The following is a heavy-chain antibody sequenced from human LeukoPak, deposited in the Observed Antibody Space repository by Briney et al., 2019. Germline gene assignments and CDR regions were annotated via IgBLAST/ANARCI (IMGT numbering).Heavy chain of an antibody. D-gene: IGHD6-25*01. Sequence: PGGSLRLSCAACRFIFSSYAMRCVRHAPGKGLEWVSAISGSGSNTYYAGSVRGRFTTSRDTSKRTVYLKMTSLRVEDTAVYYCAPLAANIFDYWGQGTLVTASS. CDR3: APLAANIFDY. CDR2: ISGSGSNT. V-gene: IGHV3-23*01. CDR1: RFIFSSYA. J-gene: IGHJ4*02.